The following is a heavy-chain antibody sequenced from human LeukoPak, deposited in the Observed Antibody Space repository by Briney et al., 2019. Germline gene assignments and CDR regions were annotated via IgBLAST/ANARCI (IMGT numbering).Heavy chain of an antibody. CDR2: IYHSGST. CDR3: ARDIGTYGSGSYYSDAFDI. CDR1: GYSISSGYY. Sequence: PSETLSLTCAVSGYSISSGYYWGWIRQPPGKGLEWIGSIYHSGSTYYNPSLKSRVTISVDTSKNQFSLKLSSVIAADTAVYYCARDIGTYGSGSYYSDAFDIWGQGTMVTVSS. V-gene: IGHV4-38-2*02. J-gene: IGHJ3*02. D-gene: IGHD3-10*01.